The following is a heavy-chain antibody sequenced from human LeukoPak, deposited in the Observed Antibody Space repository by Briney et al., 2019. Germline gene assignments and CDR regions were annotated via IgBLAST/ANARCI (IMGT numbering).Heavy chain of an antibody. D-gene: IGHD1-26*01. Sequence: PGGSLRLSCAASGFTFTDYWMGWVRQAPGKRPEWVANIKQDGSENYYVDSVKGRFTVSRDNAKNSIYLQMNSLRVEDTAVYYCAAWEQLWAPSSFDYWGQGTLVSVSS. CDR1: GFTFTDYW. V-gene: IGHV3-7*01. CDR2: IKQDGSEN. CDR3: AAWEQLWAPSSFDY. J-gene: IGHJ4*02.